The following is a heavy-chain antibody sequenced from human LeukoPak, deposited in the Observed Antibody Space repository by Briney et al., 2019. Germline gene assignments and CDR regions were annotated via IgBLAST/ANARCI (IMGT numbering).Heavy chain of an antibody. J-gene: IGHJ5*02. V-gene: IGHV4-38-2*02. CDR1: GYSISSGYY. CDR2: IYHSGST. D-gene: IGHD3-10*01. CDR3: ARDSTMVRGVIPIPHNWFDP. Sequence: PSETLSLTCTVSGYSISSGYYWGWIRQPPGKGLEWIGSIYHSGSTYYNPSLKSRVTISVDTSKNQFSLKLSSVTAADTAVYYCARDSTMVRGVIPIPHNWFDPWGQGTLVTVSS.